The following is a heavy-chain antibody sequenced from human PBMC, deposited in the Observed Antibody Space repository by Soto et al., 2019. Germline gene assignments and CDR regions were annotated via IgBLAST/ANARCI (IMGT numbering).Heavy chain of an antibody. Sequence: SETLSLTCAVYGGSFSGYYWSWIRQPPGKGLEWIGEINHSGSTNYNPSLKSRVTISVDTSKDQFSLKLSSVTAADTAVYYCATSITGINWFDPWGQGTLVTVSS. D-gene: IGHD1-20*01. CDR2: INHSGST. V-gene: IGHV4-34*01. CDR3: ATSITGINWFDP. J-gene: IGHJ5*02. CDR1: GGSFSGYY.